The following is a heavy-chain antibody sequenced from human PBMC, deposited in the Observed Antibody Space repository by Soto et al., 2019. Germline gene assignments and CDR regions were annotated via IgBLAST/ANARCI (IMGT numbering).Heavy chain of an antibody. CDR1: VGSISSGGYY. J-gene: IGHJ4*02. V-gene: IGHV4-31*03. Sequence: SSETLSLTCTFSVGSISSGGYYWSWIRQHPGKGLEWIGYIYYSGSTYYNPSLKSRVTISVDTSKNQFSLKLSSVTAADTAVYYCARLDSSGYYYGYYFDYWGQGTMVTVSS. CDR3: ARLDSSGYYYGYYFDY. CDR2: IYYSGST. D-gene: IGHD3-22*01.